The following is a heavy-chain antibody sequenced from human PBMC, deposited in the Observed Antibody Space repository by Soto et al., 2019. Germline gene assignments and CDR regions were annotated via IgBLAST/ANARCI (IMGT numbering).Heavy chain of an antibody. Sequence: QVQLQESGPGLVKPSGTLSLTCAVSGGSISSNNWWSWVRQPPGKGLEWIGEIYHSGSTNYNPSLKGRVTMSVDKSQSQFSLNLGSLTAADTAVYYCAGQVDTTYTYNYWGQGTLVTGSS. CDR3: AGQVDTTYTYNY. J-gene: IGHJ4*02. CDR1: GGSISSNNW. V-gene: IGHV4-4*02. CDR2: IYHSGST. D-gene: IGHD5-18*01.